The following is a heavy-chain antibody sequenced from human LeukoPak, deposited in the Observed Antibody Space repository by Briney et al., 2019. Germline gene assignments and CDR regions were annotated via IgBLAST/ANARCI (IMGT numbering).Heavy chain of an antibody. CDR2: INHSGST. CDR3: ARGTIFGVVNSIVPYGMGV. CDR1: GGSFSGYY. Sequence: TSETLSLTCAVYGGSFSGYYWSWIRQPPGKGLEWIGEINHSGSTNYNPSLKSRVTISVDTSKNQFSLKLSSVTAAGTAVYYCARGTIFGVVNSIVPYGMGVWGQGTTLTVSS. J-gene: IGHJ6*02. D-gene: IGHD3-3*01. V-gene: IGHV4-34*01.